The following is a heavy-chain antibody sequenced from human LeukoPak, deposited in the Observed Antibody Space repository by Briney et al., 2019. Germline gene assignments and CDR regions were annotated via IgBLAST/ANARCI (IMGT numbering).Heavy chain of an antibody. Sequence: PGGSLRLSCAASGFSFSNYGMNWVRQAPGKGLEWVAVISYDGSNKYYADSVKGRFTISRDNSKNTLYLQMNSLRAEDTAVYYCARERTPSYFDYWGQGTLVTVSS. CDR3: ARERTPSYFDY. CDR1: GFSFSNYG. J-gene: IGHJ4*02. V-gene: IGHV3-30*03. CDR2: ISYDGSNK.